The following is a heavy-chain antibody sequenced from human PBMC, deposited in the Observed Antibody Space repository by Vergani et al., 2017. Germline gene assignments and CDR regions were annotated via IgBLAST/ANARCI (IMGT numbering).Heavy chain of an antibody. CDR3: ARHRGSGGFFPSSYFYGMDV. CDR2: IHHSGDT. J-gene: IGHJ6*02. D-gene: IGHD3-10*01. V-gene: IGHV4-38-2*02. Sequence: QVQLQESGPGLVKPSETLSLTCNVSDYSISSNYYWGWIRQPPGKGLEWIGCIHHSGDTHYNSSLKSRVSISIVSSSKFSLSLTSVTAADTAIYYCARHRGSGGFFPSSYFYGMDVWVHGTTVTVSS. CDR1: DYSISSNYY.